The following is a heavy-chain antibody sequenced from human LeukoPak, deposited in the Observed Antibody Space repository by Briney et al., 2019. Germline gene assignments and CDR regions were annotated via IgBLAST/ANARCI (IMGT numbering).Heavy chain of an antibody. V-gene: IGHV3-21*01. J-gene: IGHJ4*02. D-gene: IGHD6-19*01. Sequence: PGGSLRLSCAASGFTFSSYSMNWVRQAPGKGLEWVSSISSSSSYIYYADSVKGRFTISRDNAKNSLYLQMNSLRAEDTAVYYCARSVQDSSGQIYWGQGTLVTVSS. CDR1: GFTFSSYS. CDR3: ARSVQDSSGQIY. CDR2: ISSSSSYI.